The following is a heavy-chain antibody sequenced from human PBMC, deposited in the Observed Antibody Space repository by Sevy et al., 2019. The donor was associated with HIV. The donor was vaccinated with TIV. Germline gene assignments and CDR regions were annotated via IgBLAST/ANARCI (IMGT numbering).Heavy chain of an antibody. Sequence: SETLSLTCTVSGGSVSSGSYYWSWIRQPPGEGLEWIGYIYYSGSTNYNPSLKSRVTISVDTSKNQFSLKLSSVTAADTAVYYCARGGEYSGYDLEAFDIWGQGTMVTVSS. J-gene: IGHJ3*02. D-gene: IGHD5-12*01. CDR1: GGSVSSGSYY. V-gene: IGHV4-61*01. CDR3: ARGGEYSGYDLEAFDI. CDR2: IYYSGST.